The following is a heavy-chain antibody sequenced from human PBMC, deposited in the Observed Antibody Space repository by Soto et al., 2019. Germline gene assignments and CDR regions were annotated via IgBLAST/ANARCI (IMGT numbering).Heavy chain of an antibody. CDR1: GFSLSTGGVG. Sequence: QITLKESGPSLVKPTQTLTLTCTFSGFSLSTGGVGVGWIRQPPGKALEWLALIYWDDDKRYSPSLRSRLTVTKDTHKNQVVLTMTNMDPVYTATYYCAHSRCGGDCLQSYSSHYYYGMDVWGQGTTVTVSS. J-gene: IGHJ6*02. CDR3: AHSRCGGDCLQSYSSHYYYGMDV. CDR2: IYWDDDK. D-gene: IGHD2-21*02. V-gene: IGHV2-5*02.